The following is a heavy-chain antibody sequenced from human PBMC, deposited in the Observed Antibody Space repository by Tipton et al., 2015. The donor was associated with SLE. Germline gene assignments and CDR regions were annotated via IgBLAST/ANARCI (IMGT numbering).Heavy chain of an antibody. CDR3: ARSRGLGSCSGDNCYDYYFGMDV. CDR2: IYYSGST. V-gene: IGHV4-39*07. Sequence: TLSLTCTVSGGSISSKTYYWGWIRQPPWKGLEWIGSIYYSGSTYYNPSLKSRVTISLDTSKNQFSLRLSSVTAADTAVYFCARSRGLGSCSGDNCYDYYFGMDVWGQGTTVTVSS. D-gene: IGHD2-15*01. CDR1: GGSISSKTYY. J-gene: IGHJ6*02.